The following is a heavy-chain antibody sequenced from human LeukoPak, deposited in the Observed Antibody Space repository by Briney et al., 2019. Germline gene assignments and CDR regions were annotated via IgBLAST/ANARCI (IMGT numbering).Heavy chain of an antibody. J-gene: IGHJ4*02. Sequence: ASVNVSCKASGYTFTSYDINWVRQATGQGLEWMGWMNPNSGNTGYAQKFQGRVTMTRNTSISTAYMELSSLRSEDTAVYYCARGVRLLWFGETPSDYWGQGTLVTVSS. CDR3: ARGVRLLWFGETPSDY. V-gene: IGHV1-8*01. D-gene: IGHD3-10*01. CDR2: MNPNSGNT. CDR1: GYTFTSYD.